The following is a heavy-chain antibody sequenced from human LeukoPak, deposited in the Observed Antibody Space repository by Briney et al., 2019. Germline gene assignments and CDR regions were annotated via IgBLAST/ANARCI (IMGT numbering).Heavy chain of an antibody. Sequence: PGGSLRLSCAAASGFSFSASWMQWVRQAPGKGLEWAASIKEDGSVTRYVDSVKGRFTISRDNAKNPLFLQMNGLRAEDPAVYYCARDSGYGTYDDWGQGTLVTVSS. D-gene: IGHD6-25*01. CDR3: ARDSGYGTYDD. J-gene: IGHJ4*02. V-gene: IGHV3-7*01. CDR2: IKEDGSVT. CDR1: GFSFSASW.